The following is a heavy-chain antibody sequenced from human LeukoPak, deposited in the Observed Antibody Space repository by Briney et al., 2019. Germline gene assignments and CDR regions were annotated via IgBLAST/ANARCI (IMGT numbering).Heavy chain of an antibody. CDR3: AKQISGWYDLGAFDI. Sequence: GGSLRLSCAASGFTFSSYGMSWVRQAPGKGLEWVSAISGSGGSTYYADSVKGRFTISRDNSKNTLYLQMNSLRAEDTAVYYCAKQISGWYDLGAFDIWGQGTMVTVSS. CDR2: ISGSGGST. D-gene: IGHD6-19*01. J-gene: IGHJ3*02. CDR1: GFTFSSYG. V-gene: IGHV3-23*01.